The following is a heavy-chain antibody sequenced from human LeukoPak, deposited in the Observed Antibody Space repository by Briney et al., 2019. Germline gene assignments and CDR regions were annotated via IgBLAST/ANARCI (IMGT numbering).Heavy chain of an antibody. V-gene: IGHV3-23*01. CDR1: GFTFSNFL. J-gene: IGHJ4*02. D-gene: IGHD1-26*01. CDR3: AKKGATTGDFDY. CDR2: ISGSGGDT. Sequence: GGSLRLSCAASGFTFSNFLMTWVRQAPGKGPEWVSAISGSGGDTYYADSVKGQFTISRDNSKNTLYLQMNSLRAEDTAVYYCAKKGATTGDFDYWGQGTLVTVSS.